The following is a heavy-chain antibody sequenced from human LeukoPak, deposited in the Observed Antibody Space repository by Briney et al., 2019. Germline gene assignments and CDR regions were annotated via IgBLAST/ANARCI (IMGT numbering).Heavy chain of an antibody. CDR3: ARHEGHGGFDY. D-gene: IGHD3-3*01. V-gene: IGHV4-59*08. J-gene: IGHJ4*02. Sequence: SETLSLTCTVSGGSTNSDYWSWIRQPPGKGLEWIGNVYHSGSTNYNPSLKSRVTISVDTSKNQFSLKLSSVTAADTAVYYCARHEGHGGFDYWGQGTLVTVSS. CDR1: GGSTNSDY. CDR2: VYHSGST.